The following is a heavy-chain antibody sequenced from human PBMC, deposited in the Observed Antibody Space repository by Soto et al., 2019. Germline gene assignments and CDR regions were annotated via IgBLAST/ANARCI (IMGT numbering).Heavy chain of an antibody. J-gene: IGHJ4*02. D-gene: IGHD4-17*01. CDR1: VYTFTSYY. Sequence: ASVKVSCKASVYTFTSYYMHWVRQAPGQGLEWMGIINPSGGSTSYAQKFQGRVTMTRDTSTSTVYMELSSLRSEDTAVYYCARDPGGYGDYVSGDYFDYWGQGTLVTVSS. V-gene: IGHV1-46*01. CDR2: INPSGGST. CDR3: ARDPGGYGDYVSGDYFDY.